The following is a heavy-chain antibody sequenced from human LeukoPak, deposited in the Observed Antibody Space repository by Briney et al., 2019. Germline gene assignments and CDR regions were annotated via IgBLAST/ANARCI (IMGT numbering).Heavy chain of an antibody. CDR3: ARAPMGTAALY. Sequence: ASVKVSCKASGYTFTNFDINWVRQAPGQGLEWMGWMNPISGNAGYAQKFQGRVTLTRDTSITTAYMELSSPRSEDTAFYYCARAPMGTAALYWGQGTLVTVSS. CDR2: MNPISGNA. J-gene: IGHJ4*02. CDR1: GYTFTNFD. D-gene: IGHD2-2*01. V-gene: IGHV1-8*01.